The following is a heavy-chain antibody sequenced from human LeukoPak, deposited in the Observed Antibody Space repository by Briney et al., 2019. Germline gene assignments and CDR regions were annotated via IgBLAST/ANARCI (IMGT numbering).Heavy chain of an antibody. Sequence: SETLSLTCTVSGGSISSSSYYWGWIRQPPRKGLEWIGSIYYSGSTYYNPSLKSRVTISVDTSKNQFSLKLSSVTAADTAVYYCARHYGSGSHTYYYYGMDVWGQGTTVTVSS. CDR3: ARHYGSGSHTYYYYGMDV. CDR2: IYYSGST. CDR1: GGSISSSSYY. V-gene: IGHV4-39*01. D-gene: IGHD3-10*01. J-gene: IGHJ6*02.